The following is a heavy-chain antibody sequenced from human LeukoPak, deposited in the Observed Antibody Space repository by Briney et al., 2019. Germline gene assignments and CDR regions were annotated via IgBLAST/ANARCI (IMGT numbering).Heavy chain of an antibody. CDR1: GFTLPDYY. Sequence: GSLRLSCTASGFTLPDYYMTLIRPAPGEGPVCLSFISTDRATVSYARFVKGRLTTYRDNAKSTLYLQIASLRAEYTAIYFCARDRQFKLPDPWGQGILVTVSS. D-gene: IGHD5-24*01. CDR3: ARDRQFKLPDP. CDR2: ISTDRATV. J-gene: IGHJ5*02. V-gene: IGHV3-11*01.